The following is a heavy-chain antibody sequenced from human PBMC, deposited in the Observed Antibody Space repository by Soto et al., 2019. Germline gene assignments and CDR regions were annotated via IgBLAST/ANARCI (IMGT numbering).Heavy chain of an antibody. CDR1: GGSVSSGDYY. Sequence: SETLSLTCTVSGGSVSSGDYYWSWIRQDPGKGLEWIGYIRYSGNTYYKPSLKSRVTISVDTSKNQFSLNLSSVTAADTAVYYCARAFCSGNTCYSFDYWGRGTLVT. J-gene: IGHJ4*02. CDR3: ARAFCSGNTCYSFDY. D-gene: IGHD2-15*01. CDR2: IRYSGNT. V-gene: IGHV4-31*03.